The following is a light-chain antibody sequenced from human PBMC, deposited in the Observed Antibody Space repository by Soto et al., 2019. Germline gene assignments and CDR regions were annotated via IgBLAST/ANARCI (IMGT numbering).Light chain of an antibody. Sequence: DIVMTQTPLSSPVTLGQAASISCRSSQSLVHNDGNPYLSWFHQRPGQPPRLLIFKVSDRFSGVPDRFSGSGAETDFTLTISRVEAEDVGVYYCMQATQSTWTFGQGTKVEI. J-gene: IGKJ1*01. CDR3: MQATQSTWT. V-gene: IGKV2-24*01. CDR1: QSLVHNDGNPY. CDR2: KVS.